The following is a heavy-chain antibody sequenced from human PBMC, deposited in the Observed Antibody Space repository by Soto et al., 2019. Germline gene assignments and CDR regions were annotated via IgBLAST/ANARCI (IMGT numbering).Heavy chain of an antibody. J-gene: IGHJ4*02. V-gene: IGHV2-5*02. CDR1: GFSLTSLGET. CDR3: VHTPLVRRAYD. D-gene: IGHD4-17*01. CDR2: IYWDDDD. Sequence: QITLKESGPTLVKPTETLTLTCTFSGFSLTSLGETVGWIRQPPGKALEWLALIYWDDDDHYSPSLESRLAITKDVSKSQVVPTRSNMYPVDTSTEYCVHTPLVRRAYDWGQGTLVTVPS.